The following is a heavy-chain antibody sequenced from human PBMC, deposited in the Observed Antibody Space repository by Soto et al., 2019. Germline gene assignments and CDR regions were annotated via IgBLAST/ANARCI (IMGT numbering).Heavy chain of an antibody. V-gene: IGHV3-49*03. J-gene: IGHJ6*02. CDR2: VRSKAYGGTA. CDR1: GFTFGDYA. D-gene: IGHD6-13*01. CDR3: ARYTYTSRYSYYGMDV. Sequence: GGSLRLSCTTSGFTFGDYAMCWFRQAPGKGLEWVGVVRSKAYGGTADYAASVKGRFDISRDDSKSVAYLQMNSVTTEDTAVYFCARYTYTSRYSYYGMDVWGQGTTVTVSS.